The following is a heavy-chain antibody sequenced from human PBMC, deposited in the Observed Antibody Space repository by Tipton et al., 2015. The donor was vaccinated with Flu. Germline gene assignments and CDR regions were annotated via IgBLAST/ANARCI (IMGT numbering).Heavy chain of an antibody. V-gene: IGHV4-39*07. CDR3: AREKDSSGSEYFQH. Sequence: GASISSRSYYWGWIRQPPGKGLEWIGCIYSSGSTHYNPSLKSRVTISLDTSKNQFSLKLSSVTAADTAVYYCAREKDSSGSEYFQHWGQGTLVTVSS. CDR2: IYSSGST. D-gene: IGHD6-19*01. J-gene: IGHJ1*01. CDR1: GASISSRSYY.